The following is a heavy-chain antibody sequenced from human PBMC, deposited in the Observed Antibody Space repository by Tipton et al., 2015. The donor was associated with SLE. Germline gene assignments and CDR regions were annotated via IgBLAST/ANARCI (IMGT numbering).Heavy chain of an antibody. CDR1: GGSFRGYS. J-gene: IGHJ1*01. D-gene: IGHD2-2*01. CDR3: AVGYCESTSCQREYYHH. V-gene: IGHV4-34*01. CDR2: IYHSGAT. Sequence: TLSLTCAVYGGSFRGYSWSWVRQPPGKGLEWVGTIYHSGATFCNPSLESRVTISVDTSKNQFSLRLTSVTAADTAVYYCAVGYCESTSCQREYYHHWGQGTLVTVSS.